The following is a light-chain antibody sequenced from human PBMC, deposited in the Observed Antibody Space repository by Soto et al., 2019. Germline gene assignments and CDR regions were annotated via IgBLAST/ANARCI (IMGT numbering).Light chain of an antibody. CDR2: DVS. V-gene: IGLV2-14*01. CDR1: SSDVGGYNY. J-gene: IGLJ1*01. CDR3: SSYTRSSAHV. Sequence: QFSLTQPASVSGSPGQSITISCTGTSSDVGGYNYVSWYQQHPGKAPKLMIYDVSNRPSGVSNRFSGSKSGNTASLTISGLQAEDEADYYCSSYTRSSAHVFGTETKSPS.